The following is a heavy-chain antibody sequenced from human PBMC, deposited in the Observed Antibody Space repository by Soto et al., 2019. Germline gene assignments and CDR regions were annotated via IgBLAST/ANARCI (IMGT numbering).Heavy chain of an antibody. Sequence: SETLSLTCTVSGGSISSYYWSWIRQPPGKGLEWIGYIYYSGSTNYNPSLKSRVTISVETSKNQFSLKLSSVTAADTAVYYCARHRVRREAPDSGWYSHAFDIWGQGTMVTVSS. J-gene: IGHJ3*02. V-gene: IGHV4-59*08. D-gene: IGHD6-19*01. CDR1: GGSISSYY. CDR3: ARHRVRREAPDSGWYSHAFDI. CDR2: IYYSGST.